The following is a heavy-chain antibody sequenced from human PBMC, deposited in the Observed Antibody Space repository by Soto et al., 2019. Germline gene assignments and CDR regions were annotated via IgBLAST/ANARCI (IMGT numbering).Heavy chain of an antibody. CDR3: ARESRTGYCSSTSCYHLGWFDP. J-gene: IGHJ5*02. D-gene: IGHD2-2*01. CDR2: IIPILGIA. V-gene: IGHV1-69*04. CDR1: GGTFSSYT. Sequence: SVKVSCKASGGTFSSYTISWVRQAPGQGLEWMGRIIPILGIANYAQKFQGRVTITADKSTSTAYMELSSLRSEDTAVYYCARESRTGYCSSTSCYHLGWFDPWGQGTLVTVSS.